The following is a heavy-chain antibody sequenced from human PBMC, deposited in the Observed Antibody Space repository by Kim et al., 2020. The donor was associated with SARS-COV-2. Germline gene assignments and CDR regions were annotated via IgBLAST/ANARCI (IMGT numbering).Heavy chain of an antibody. D-gene: IGHD5-18*01. J-gene: IGHJ3*01. V-gene: IGHV4-59*01. CDR3: ARAGNIYGSDAFDV. Sequence: YNPALKSLVTRSVDTSKNQLSLKLTSVSAADTAVYYCARAGNIYGSDAFDVWGQGTMVTVSS.